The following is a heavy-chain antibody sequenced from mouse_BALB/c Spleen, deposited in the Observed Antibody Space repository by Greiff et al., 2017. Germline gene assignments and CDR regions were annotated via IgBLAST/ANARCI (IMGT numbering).Heavy chain of an antibody. CDR3: ARDPGGNPCYYAMDY. V-gene: IGHV5-6-3*01. CDR2: INSNGGST. CDR1: GFTFSSYG. D-gene: IGHD2-1*01. J-gene: IGHJ4*01. Sequence: DVHLVESGGGLVQPGGSLKLSCAASGFTFSSYGMSWVRQTPDKRLELVATINSNGGSTYYPDSVKGRFTISRDNAKNTLYLQMSSLKSEDTAMYYCARDPGGNPCYYAMDYWGQGTSVTVSS.